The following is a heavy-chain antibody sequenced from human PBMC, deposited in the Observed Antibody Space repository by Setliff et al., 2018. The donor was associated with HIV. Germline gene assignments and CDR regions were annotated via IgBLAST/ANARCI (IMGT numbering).Heavy chain of an antibody. CDR2: IYYSGSN. Sequence: PSETLSLTCTVSGDSIRSNVNYWGWIRQPPGKGLEWIGIIYYSGSNYDNPSLKSRVTISVDTSKNQFSLKLSSVTAADTAVYYCARGFDPWGQGTLVTVSS. CDR3: ARGFDP. V-gene: IGHV4-39*07. CDR1: GDSIRSNVNY. J-gene: IGHJ5*02.